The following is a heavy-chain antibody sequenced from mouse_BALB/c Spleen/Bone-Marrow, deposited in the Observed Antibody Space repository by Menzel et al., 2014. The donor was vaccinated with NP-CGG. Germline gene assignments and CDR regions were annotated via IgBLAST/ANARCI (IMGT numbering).Heavy chain of an antibody. D-gene: IGHD2-3*01. Sequence: QVQLPQSGPELVKPGASVKISCKASGYAFSSSWMNWVKQRPGQGLEWIGRIYPGDGDTNYNGKFKGKATLTADKSSSTAYMQLSSLTSVDSAVYFCTRSDGYRTMDYWGQGTSVTVS. V-gene: IGHV1-82*01. CDR3: TRSDGYRTMDY. CDR2: IYPGDGDT. CDR1: GYAFSSSW. J-gene: IGHJ4*01.